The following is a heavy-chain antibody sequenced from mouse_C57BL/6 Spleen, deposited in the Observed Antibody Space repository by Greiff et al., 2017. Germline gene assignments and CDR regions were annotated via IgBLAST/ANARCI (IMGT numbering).Heavy chain of an antibody. D-gene: IGHD1-1*01. Sequence: VQLKQSVAELVRPGASVKLSCTASGFNIKNTYMHWVKQRPEQGLEWIGRIDPANGNTKYAPKFQGKATITADTSSNTAYLQLSSLTSEDTAIYYCASDLYSYGSSYEDYAMYYWGQGTSVTVSS. CDR2: IDPANGNT. CDR3: ASDLYSYGSSYEDYAMYY. CDR1: GFNIKNTY. J-gene: IGHJ4*01. V-gene: IGHV14-3*01.